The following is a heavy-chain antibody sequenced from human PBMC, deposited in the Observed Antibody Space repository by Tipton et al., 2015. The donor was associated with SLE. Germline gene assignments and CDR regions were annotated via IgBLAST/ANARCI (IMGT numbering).Heavy chain of an antibody. CDR1: GGSISSGGYS. CDR2: IYYSGST. J-gene: IGHJ4*02. Sequence: TLSLTCAVSGGSISSGGYSWSWIRQPPGKGLEWIGYIYYSGSTNYNPSLKSRVTISVDTSKNQFSLRLSSVTAADTAVYYCARDVWQWLDYWGQGTLVTVSS. CDR3: ARDVWQWLDY. V-gene: IGHV4-30-2*01. D-gene: IGHD6-19*01.